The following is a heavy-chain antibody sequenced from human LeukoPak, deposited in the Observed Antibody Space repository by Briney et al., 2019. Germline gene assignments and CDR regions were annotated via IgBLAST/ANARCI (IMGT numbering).Heavy chain of an antibody. CDR2: IYSGGST. Sequence: GGSLRLSCAASGFTVSSNYMSWVRQAPGKGLEWVSVIYSGGSTYYADSVKGRFTISRDNSKNTLYLQMNSLRAEDTAVYYCARLHSGSYLDASDIWGQGTMVTVSS. V-gene: IGHV3-53*01. J-gene: IGHJ3*02. CDR3: ARLHSGSYLDASDI. CDR1: GFTVSSNY. D-gene: IGHD1-26*01.